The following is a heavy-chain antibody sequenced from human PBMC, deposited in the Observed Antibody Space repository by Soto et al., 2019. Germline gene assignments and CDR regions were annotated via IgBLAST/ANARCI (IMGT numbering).Heavy chain of an antibody. J-gene: IGHJ5*02. CDR1: GGSISSYY. CDR2: IYYSGST. Sequence: SETLSLTCTVSGGSISSYYWSWIRQPPGKGLEWIGYIYYSGSTNYNPSLKSRVTISVDTSKNQFSLKLSSVTAADTAVYYCARDWFAATVPHNWFDPWGQGTLVTVSS. V-gene: IGHV4-59*01. D-gene: IGHD2-15*01. CDR3: ARDWFAATVPHNWFDP.